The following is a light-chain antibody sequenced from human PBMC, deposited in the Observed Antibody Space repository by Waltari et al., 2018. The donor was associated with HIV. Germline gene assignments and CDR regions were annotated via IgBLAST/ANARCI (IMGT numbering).Light chain of an antibody. V-gene: IGKV1-27*01. CDR1: QAISNN. J-gene: IGKJ5*01. CDR2: GAS. Sequence: DIQMTQPPSSLSASVGDRVTITCRASQAISNNLAWYQQKPGKVPKLLIYGASTLQSGVPIRFRCSGSWTDFTLNISSLQPDDVATYYCQNYNSAPPTFGQGTRLDIK. CDR3: QNYNSAPPT.